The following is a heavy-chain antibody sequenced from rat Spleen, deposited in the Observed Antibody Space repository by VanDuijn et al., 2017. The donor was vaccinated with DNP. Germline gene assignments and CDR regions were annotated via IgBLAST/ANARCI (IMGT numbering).Heavy chain of an antibody. CDR3: TRSAAGLAY. J-gene: IGHJ3*01. D-gene: IGHD1-2*01. CDR2: ISTDGGNI. Sequence: EVQLVESGGDPVQPGRSLTLSCVASGFTFSSYWMFWIRQAPGKGLEWVASISTDGGNIYYPDSVKGRFTISRDNVRNILYLQMNSLRSEDTAIYYCTRSAAGLAYWGQGTLVTVSS. V-gene: IGHV5-31*01. CDR1: GFTFSSYW.